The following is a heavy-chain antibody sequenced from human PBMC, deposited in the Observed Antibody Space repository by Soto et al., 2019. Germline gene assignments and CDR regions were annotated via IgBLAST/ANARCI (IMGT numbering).Heavy chain of an antibody. CDR2: INHSGST. CDR1: GGSFSGYY. V-gene: IGHV4-34*01. Sequence: PSETLSLTCAVYGGSFSGYYWSWIRQPPGKGLEWIGEINHSGSTNYNPSLKSRVTISVDTSKNQFSLKLGSVTAADTAVYYCARETGDVWYFDYWGRGTLVTASS. D-gene: IGHD7-27*01. CDR3: ARETGDVWYFDY. J-gene: IGHJ4*02.